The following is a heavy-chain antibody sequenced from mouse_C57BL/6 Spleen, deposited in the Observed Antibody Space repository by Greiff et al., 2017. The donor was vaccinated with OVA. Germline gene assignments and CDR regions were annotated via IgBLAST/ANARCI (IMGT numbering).Heavy chain of an antibody. Sequence: EVQRVESGGGLVQPGGSLKLSCAASGFTFSDYGMAWVRQAPRKGPEWVAFISNLAYSIYYADTVTGRFTISRENAKNTLYLEMSSLRSEDTAMYYCASLYYGYDWFAYWGQGTLVTVSA. CDR1: GFTFSDYG. D-gene: IGHD2-2*01. CDR3: ASLYYGYDWFAY. V-gene: IGHV5-15*01. J-gene: IGHJ3*01. CDR2: ISNLAYSI.